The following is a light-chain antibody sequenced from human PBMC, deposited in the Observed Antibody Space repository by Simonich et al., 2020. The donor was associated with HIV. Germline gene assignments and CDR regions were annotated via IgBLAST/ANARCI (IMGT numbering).Light chain of an antibody. J-gene: IGKJ1*01. V-gene: IGKV4-1*01. CDR3: QQYYNSPLT. CDR1: QSVLYSSNNKNY. Sequence: DIVMTQSPDSLAVSLGERATINCKSSQSVLYSSNNKNYLAWYQQKPGQPPKLLIYWASTRESGVPDRFSGSGSGTDFTLTISSLQAEDVAVYYCQQYYNSPLTFGQGTNVEVK. CDR2: WAS.